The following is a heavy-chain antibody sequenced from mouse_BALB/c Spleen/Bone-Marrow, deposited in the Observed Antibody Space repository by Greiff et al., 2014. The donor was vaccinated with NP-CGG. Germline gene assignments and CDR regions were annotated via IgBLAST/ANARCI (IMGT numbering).Heavy chain of an antibody. CDR1: GYTFTSYD. D-gene: IGHD2-1*01. CDR2: IYPGDGST. V-gene: IGHV1S56*01. J-gene: IGHJ3*01. Sequence: VMLVESGPELVKSGALVKISCKASGYTFTSYDINWVKQRPGQGLEWIGWIYPGDGSTKYNEKFKGKATITADTSSNTAYLQLSSLTSEDTAVYFCARNYPFAYWGQGTLVTVSA. CDR3: ARNYPFAY.